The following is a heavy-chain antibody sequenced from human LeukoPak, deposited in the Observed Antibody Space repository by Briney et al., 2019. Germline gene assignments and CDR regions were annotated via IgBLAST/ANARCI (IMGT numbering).Heavy chain of an antibody. CDR3: ARDPVPATARHFDY. CDR2: TSSDGNIK. J-gene: IGHJ4*02. V-gene: IGHV3-30-3*01. D-gene: IGHD1-1*01. Sequence: PGRSLRLSCAASGFTFSSYAMHWVRQAPRKGLEWVAVTSSDGNIKYYADSVKGRFTISRDNSKNTLYLQMNSLRGEDTGVYYCARDPVPATARHFDYWGQGTLATVSS. CDR1: GFTFSSYA.